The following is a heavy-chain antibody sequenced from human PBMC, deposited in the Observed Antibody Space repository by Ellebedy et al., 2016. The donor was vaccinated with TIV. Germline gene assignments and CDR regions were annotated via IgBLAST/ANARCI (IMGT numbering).Heavy chain of an antibody. J-gene: IGHJ4*02. CDR3: AKDSVPTLRVVAATGNEFDY. CDR2: ISGSGGST. D-gene: IGHD2-15*01. V-gene: IGHV3-23*01. Sequence: GGSLRLXXAASGFTFSSYAMSWVRQAPGKGLEWVSAISGSGGSTYYADSVKGRFTISRDNSKNTLYLQMNSLRAEDTAVYYCAKDSVPTLRVVAATGNEFDYWGQGTLVTVSS. CDR1: GFTFSSYA.